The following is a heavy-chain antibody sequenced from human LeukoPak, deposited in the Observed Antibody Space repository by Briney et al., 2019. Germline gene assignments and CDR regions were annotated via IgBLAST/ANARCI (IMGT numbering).Heavy chain of an antibody. Sequence: GGSLRLSCTASGFKFDDYGMTWVRQAPGKGLEWVSDINWNGDSRGYAHSVRGRFTIYRDNSKNSLYLQMNSLRVEDTAVYYCARDRHKYNYDSGGYPPYWGQGTLVTVSS. D-gene: IGHD3-22*01. CDR1: GFKFDDYG. V-gene: IGHV3-20*04. CDR3: ARDRHKYNYDSGGYPPY. J-gene: IGHJ4*02. CDR2: INWNGDSR.